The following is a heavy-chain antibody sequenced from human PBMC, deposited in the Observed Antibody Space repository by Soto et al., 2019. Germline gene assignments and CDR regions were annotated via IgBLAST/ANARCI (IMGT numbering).Heavy chain of an antibody. CDR3: ARNTVTTNKFDY. V-gene: IGHV4-59*01. CDR2: IYYSGST. Sequence: PSETLSLTCTVSGGSISSYYWSWIRQPPGKGLEWIGYIYYSGSTNYNPSLKSRVTISVDTSXXXXXXXXXXXXAADTAVYYCARNTVTTNKFDYWGQGTLVTVSS. J-gene: IGHJ4*02. CDR1: GGSISSYY. D-gene: IGHD4-17*01.